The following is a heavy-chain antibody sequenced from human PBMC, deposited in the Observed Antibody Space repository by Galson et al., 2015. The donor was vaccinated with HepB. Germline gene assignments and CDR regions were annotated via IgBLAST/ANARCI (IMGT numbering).Heavy chain of an antibody. Sequence: SLRLSCAASGFTFSSYAMHWVRQAPGKGLEWVAVISYDGSNKYYADSVKGRFTISRDNSKNTLYLQMNSLRAEDTAVYYCARDGRYDFWSGSYYYYYMDVWGKGTTVTVSS. V-gene: IGHV3-30-3*01. CDR3: ARDGRYDFWSGSYYYYYMDV. CDR1: GFTFSSYA. CDR2: ISYDGSNK. D-gene: IGHD3-3*01. J-gene: IGHJ6*03.